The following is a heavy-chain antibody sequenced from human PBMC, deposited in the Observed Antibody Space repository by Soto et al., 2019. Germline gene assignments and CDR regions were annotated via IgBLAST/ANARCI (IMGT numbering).Heavy chain of an antibody. Sequence: SETLSLTCTVSGGSISSYYWSWIRQPPGKGLEWIGYIYYSGSTNYNPSLKSRVTISVDMSKNQFSLKLSSVTAADTAVYYCAGVVAATFDYWGQGTLVTVSS. CDR3: AGVVAATFDY. V-gene: IGHV4-59*08. CDR2: IYYSGST. J-gene: IGHJ4*02. CDR1: GGSISSYY. D-gene: IGHD2-15*01.